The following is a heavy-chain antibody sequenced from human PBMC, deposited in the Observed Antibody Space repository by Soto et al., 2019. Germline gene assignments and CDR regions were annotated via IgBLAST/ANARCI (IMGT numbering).Heavy chain of an antibody. CDR3: AYRQDYRTSWNSGWFDP. J-gene: IGHJ5*02. CDR2: IYWDADK. Sequence: QSTLKESGPTLGKPTQTLTLTCAFSGFSLSTIGVGVGWIRQPPGKALEWLALIYWDADKRYSPSLKTRLTINKHTSKNQLVITMTNMDPVDTATYYCAYRQDYRTSWNSGWFDPWGQGTLVTVSS. D-gene: IGHD6-19*01. V-gene: IGHV2-5*02. CDR1: GFSLSTIGVG.